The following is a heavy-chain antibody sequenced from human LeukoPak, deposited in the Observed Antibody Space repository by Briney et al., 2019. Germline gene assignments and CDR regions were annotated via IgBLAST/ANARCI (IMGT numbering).Heavy chain of an antibody. D-gene: IGHD2-15*01. J-gene: IGHJ4*02. Sequence: GGSLRLSCAASEFSVGSNYMTWVRQAPGKGLEWVSLIYSGGSTYYADSVKGRFTISRDNSKNTLYLQMNSLRSEDTAVYYCARGIAQGRSYFDYWGQGTLVTVSS. CDR3: ARGIAQGRSYFDY. V-gene: IGHV3-53*05. CDR1: EFSVGSNY. CDR2: IYSGGST.